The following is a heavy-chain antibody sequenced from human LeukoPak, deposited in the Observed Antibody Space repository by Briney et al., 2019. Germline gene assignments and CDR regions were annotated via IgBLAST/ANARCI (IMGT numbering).Heavy chain of an antibody. Sequence: SETLSLTCTVSGGSISTYYWSWIRQPPGKGLEWIGYIYYSGSINYNPSLKSRVTISVDTSKNQFSLKLSSVIAADTAVYYCAREGGYGDYGGDFGYFQHWGQGTLVTVSS. J-gene: IGHJ1*01. V-gene: IGHV4-59*12. CDR1: GGSISTYY. CDR3: AREGGYGDYGGDFGYFQH. D-gene: IGHD4-17*01. CDR2: IYYSGSI.